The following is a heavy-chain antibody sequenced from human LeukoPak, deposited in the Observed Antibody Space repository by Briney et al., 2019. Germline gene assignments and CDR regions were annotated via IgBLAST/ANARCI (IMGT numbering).Heavy chain of an antibody. CDR2: MNPNSGNT. V-gene: IGHV1-8*01. J-gene: IGHJ6*02. CDR1: GYTFTSYD. Sequence: ASVKVSCKASGYTFTSYDINWVRQATGQGLEWMGWMNPNSGNTGYAQKFQGRVTMTRNTSISTAYMELSSLRSEDTAVYYCARGGYGDYEGRRHYYYGMDVWGQGTTVTVSS. D-gene: IGHD4-17*01. CDR3: ARGGYGDYEGRRHYYYGMDV.